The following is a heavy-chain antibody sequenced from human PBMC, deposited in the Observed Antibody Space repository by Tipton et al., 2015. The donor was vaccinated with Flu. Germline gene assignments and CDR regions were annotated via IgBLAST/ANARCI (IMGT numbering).Heavy chain of an antibody. Sequence: TLSLTCSVSGGSVGSPYCWGWVRQPPGKGLQWIGNICPGSPHYNPSLKSRVTISVDTSKNQFSLRLNSVTAADTAVYYCARDPSLGMPDYFDHWGQGTLVTASS. J-gene: IGHJ4*02. CDR3: ARDPSLGMPDYFDH. V-gene: IGHV4-38-2*02. CDR1: GGSVGSPYC. CDR2: ICPGSP. D-gene: IGHD2-2*01.